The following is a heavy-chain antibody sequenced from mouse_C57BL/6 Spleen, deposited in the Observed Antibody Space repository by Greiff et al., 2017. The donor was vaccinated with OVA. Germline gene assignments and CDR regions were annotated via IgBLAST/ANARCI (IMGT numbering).Heavy chain of an antibody. Sequence: QVQLQQSGTELVKPGASVKLSCKASGYTFTSYWMHWVKQRPGQGLEWIGNINPSNGGTNYNEKFKSKATLTVDKSSSTAYMQLSSLTSEDSAVYYCARGITTVVDYFDYWGQGTTLTVSS. CDR3: ARGITTVVDYFDY. V-gene: IGHV1-53*01. J-gene: IGHJ2*01. CDR2: INPSNGGT. D-gene: IGHD1-1*01. CDR1: GYTFTSYW.